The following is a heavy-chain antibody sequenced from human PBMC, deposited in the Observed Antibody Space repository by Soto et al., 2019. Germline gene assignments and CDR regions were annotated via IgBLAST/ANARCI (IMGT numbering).Heavy chain of an antibody. Sequence: PGGSLRLSCAASGFTFSSYSMNWVRQAPGKGLEWVSSISSSSSYIYNADSVKGRFTISRDNAKNSLYLQMNSLRAEDTAVYYCARVAVADPYYYYYGMDVGGQGTTVTVSS. V-gene: IGHV3-21*01. CDR2: ISSSSSYI. D-gene: IGHD6-19*01. CDR1: GFTFSSYS. CDR3: ARVAVADPYYYYYGMDV. J-gene: IGHJ6*02.